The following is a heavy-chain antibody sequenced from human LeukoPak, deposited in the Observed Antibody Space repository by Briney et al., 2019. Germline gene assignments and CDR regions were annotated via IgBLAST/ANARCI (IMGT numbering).Heavy chain of an antibody. CDR3: ARMADSSGYSYYFDY. CDR2: IYYGGST. Sequence: SETLSLTCTVSGGSISSYYWSWIRQPPGKGLEWIGYIYYGGSTNYNPSLKSRVTISVDTSKNQFSLKLSSVTAADTAVYCCARMADSSGYSYYFDYWGQGTPVTVSS. D-gene: IGHD3-22*01. CDR1: GGSISSYY. J-gene: IGHJ4*02. V-gene: IGHV4-59*01.